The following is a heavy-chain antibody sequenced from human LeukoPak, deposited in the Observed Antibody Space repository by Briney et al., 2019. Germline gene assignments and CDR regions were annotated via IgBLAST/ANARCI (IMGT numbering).Heavy chain of an antibody. CDR3: ARHRLLRLNLV. D-gene: IGHD3-16*01. Sequence: GGSLRLSCAASRFTVSTNYMSWVRQAPGKGLEWVSLIDSGGFTYYADSVKGRFTISRDNSKNTLYLQMNSLRAEDTAVYYCARHRLLRLNLVWGQGTLVTVSS. J-gene: IGHJ4*02. V-gene: IGHV3-66*04. CDR1: RFTVSTNY. CDR2: IDSGGFT.